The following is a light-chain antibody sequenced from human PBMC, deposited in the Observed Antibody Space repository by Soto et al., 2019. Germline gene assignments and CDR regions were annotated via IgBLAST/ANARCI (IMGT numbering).Light chain of an antibody. CDR1: SSDIGAGYR. V-gene: IGLV1-47*01. J-gene: IGLJ3*02. CDR2: RND. CDR3: SAWDDSLSRWV. Sequence: QAVVTQPPSVSGAPGQRVTISCTGSSSDIGAGYRVRWYQQVPGTAPKVLIYRNDQRPSGVPDRISGSKSDTSASLVIRGLRSEDEAEYYCSAWDDSLSRWVFGGGTKLTVL.